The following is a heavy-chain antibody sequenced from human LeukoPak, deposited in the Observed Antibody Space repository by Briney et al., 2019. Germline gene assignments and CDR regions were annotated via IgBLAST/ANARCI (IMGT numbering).Heavy chain of an antibody. J-gene: IGHJ4*02. CDR3: AREYDFWSGGY. CDR2: ISYDGSSK. Sequence: GRSLRLSCAASGFTFSSYAMHWVRQAPGKGLEWVAVISYDGSSKYYADSVKGRFTISRENSKKMMHLQMNSLRAEDTAVYYCAREYDFWSGGYWGQGTLVTVSS. D-gene: IGHD3-3*01. V-gene: IGHV3-30-3*01. CDR1: GFTFSSYA.